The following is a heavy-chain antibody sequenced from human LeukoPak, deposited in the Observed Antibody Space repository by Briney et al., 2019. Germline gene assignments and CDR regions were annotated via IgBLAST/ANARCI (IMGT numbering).Heavy chain of an antibody. Sequence: GESLKISCKGSGYSFTSYWIGWVRQMPGKGLEWMGIIYPGDSDTRYSPSFQGQVTISADKSISTAYLQWSSLKASDTAMHYCARRIPATGRAFDIWGQGTMVTVSS. V-gene: IGHV5-51*01. CDR2: IYPGDSDT. D-gene: IGHD3-10*01. J-gene: IGHJ3*02. CDR1: GYSFTSYW. CDR3: ARRIPATGRAFDI.